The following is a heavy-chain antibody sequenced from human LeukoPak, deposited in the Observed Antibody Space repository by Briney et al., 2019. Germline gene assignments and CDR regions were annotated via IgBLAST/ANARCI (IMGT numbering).Heavy chain of an antibody. Sequence: GGSLRLSCAASGFTFSSNWMSWVRQAPGKGPEWVANIKQDGSEKYYVDSVKGRFTISRDNAKNSLYLQMNSLRAEDTAVYYCARDYYGGGWFDPWGQGTLVTVSS. CDR1: GFTFSSNW. CDR3: ARDYYGGGWFDP. V-gene: IGHV3-7*01. J-gene: IGHJ5*02. CDR2: IKQDGSEK. D-gene: IGHD4-23*01.